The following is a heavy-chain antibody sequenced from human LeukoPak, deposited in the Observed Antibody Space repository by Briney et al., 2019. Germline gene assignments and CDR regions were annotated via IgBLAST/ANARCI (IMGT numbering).Heavy chain of an antibody. CDR1: GYTLTELS. CDR3: ATPVKIAAAGITYYFDY. CDR2: FDPEDGET. J-gene: IGHJ4*02. Sequence: ASVKVSCKVSGYTLTELSMHWVRQAPGKGLEWMGGFDPEDGETIYAQKFQGRVTMTEDTSTDTAYMELSSLRSEDTAVYYCATPVKIAAAGITYYFDYWGQGTLVTVSS. D-gene: IGHD6-13*01. V-gene: IGHV1-24*01.